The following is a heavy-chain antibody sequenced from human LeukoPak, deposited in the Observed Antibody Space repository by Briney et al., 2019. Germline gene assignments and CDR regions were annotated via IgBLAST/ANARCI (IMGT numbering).Heavy chain of an antibody. CDR3: ARDAVPGIAAAGTH. J-gene: IGHJ4*02. CDR1: GFTFGSYG. CDR2: IRYDGSNT. Sequence: GGSLRLSCAASGFTFGSYGMHWVRQAPGKGLEWVAFIRYDGSNTYYADSVKGRFTISRDNCKNTLYLQMNSLRAEDTAVYYRARDAVPGIAAAGTHWGQGTLVTVSS. D-gene: IGHD6-13*01. V-gene: IGHV3-30*02.